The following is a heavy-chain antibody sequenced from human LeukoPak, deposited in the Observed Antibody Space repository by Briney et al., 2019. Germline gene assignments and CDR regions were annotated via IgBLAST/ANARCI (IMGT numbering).Heavy chain of an antibody. V-gene: IGHV3-23*01. J-gene: IGHJ4*02. CDR1: GFSFGDYA. CDR2: ISGSGGDT. D-gene: IGHD3-10*01. Sequence: GGSLRLSCTASGFSFGDYAMSWFRQAPGKGLEWVSSISGSGGDTYYADSMEGRFSISRDNSKNTLYLQITSLRAEDTAVYYCAKGRSGTYYLHDYWGQGTLVTVSS. CDR3: AKGRSGTYYLHDY.